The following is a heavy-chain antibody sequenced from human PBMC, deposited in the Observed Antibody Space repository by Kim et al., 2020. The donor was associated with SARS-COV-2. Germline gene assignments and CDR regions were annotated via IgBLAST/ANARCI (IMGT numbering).Heavy chain of an antibody. J-gene: IGHJ5*02. D-gene: IGHD3-10*01. CDR3: AGIWFGELIWFDP. Sequence: SPSLKSRVTISVDTSKNQFSLKLSSVTAADTAVYYCAGIWFGELIWFDPWGQGTLVTVSS. V-gene: IGHV4-39*01.